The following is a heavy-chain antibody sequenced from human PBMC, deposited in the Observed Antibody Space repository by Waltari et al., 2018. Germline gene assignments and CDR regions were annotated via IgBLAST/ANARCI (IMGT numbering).Heavy chain of an antibody. CDR3: ARMKGSGYYYYYGMDV. V-gene: IGHV4-34*01. J-gene: IGHJ6*02. D-gene: IGHD3-10*01. Sequence: QVQLQQWGAGLLKPSETLSLTCAVYGGSFSGYYWSWIRQPPGKGLVWIGEINHSGSTSYNPSLKSRVTISVDTSKNQFALKRSSVTAADTAVYYCARMKGSGYYYYYGMDVWGQGTTVTVSS. CDR2: INHSGST. CDR1: GGSFSGYY.